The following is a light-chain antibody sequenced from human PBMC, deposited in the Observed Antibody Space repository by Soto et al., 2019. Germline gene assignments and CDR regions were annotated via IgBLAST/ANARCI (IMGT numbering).Light chain of an antibody. CDR1: QIVSSGY. CDR2: HAS. Sequence: EIVLTQSPGTLSLFPGERATISCRASQIVSSGYLGWYQQKPGQAPRLLIQHASSRAAGVTDRFSGSGSGTDFILTISRLEPEDFAVYYCQQYANSRTFGQGTKVEI. CDR3: QQYANSRT. V-gene: IGKV3-20*01. J-gene: IGKJ1*01.